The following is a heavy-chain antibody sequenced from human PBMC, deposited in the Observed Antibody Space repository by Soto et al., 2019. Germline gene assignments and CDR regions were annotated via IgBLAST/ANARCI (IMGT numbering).Heavy chain of an antibody. J-gene: IGHJ4*02. CDR2: INAGNGNT. Sequence: QVPLVQSGAEVKKPGASVKVSCKASGYTFTSYAMHWVRQAPGQRLEWMGWINAGNGNTKYSQKFQGRVTITRDTSASTAYMELSSLRSEDTAVYYCARDFLRGFNYFDYWGQGTLVTVSS. CDR3: ARDFLRGFNYFDY. V-gene: IGHV1-3*01. CDR1: GYTFTSYA.